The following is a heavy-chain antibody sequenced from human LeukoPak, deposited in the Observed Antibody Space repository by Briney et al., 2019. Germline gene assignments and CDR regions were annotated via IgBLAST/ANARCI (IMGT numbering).Heavy chain of an antibody. CDR2: IKSKADGGTT. V-gene: IGHV3-15*01. CDR3: TTSLVRGVRAST. CDR1: GFTFTNAW. Sequence: GGSLRLSCAVSGFTFTNAWMSWVRQAPGKGLEWVGRIKSKADGGTTDYAAPVKGRFTISRDDSENTLYLQMNSLKTEDTAVYYCTTSLVRGVRASTWGQGTLVTVSS. D-gene: IGHD3-10*01. J-gene: IGHJ4*02.